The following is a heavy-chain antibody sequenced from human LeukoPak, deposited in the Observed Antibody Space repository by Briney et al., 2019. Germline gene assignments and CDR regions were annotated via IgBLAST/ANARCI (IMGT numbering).Heavy chain of an antibody. V-gene: IGHV1-2*02. CDR3: ARGAGLAAAGTHNWFDP. Sequence: ASVKVSCKASEYTFTGYYMHWVRQAPGQGLEWMGWINPNSGGTNYAQKLQGRVTMTTDTSTSTAYMELRSLRSDDTAVYYCARGAGLAAAGTHNWFDPWGQGTLVTVSS. CDR1: EYTFTGYY. D-gene: IGHD6-13*01. J-gene: IGHJ5*02. CDR2: INPNSGGT.